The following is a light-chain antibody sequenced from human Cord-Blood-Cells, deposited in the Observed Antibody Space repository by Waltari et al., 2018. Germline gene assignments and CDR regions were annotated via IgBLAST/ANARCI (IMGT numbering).Light chain of an antibody. Sequence: QSALTQPASVSGSPGQAITISCTGTSSDVGVYNYVSWYQQHPGKAPNLMIYEVSTRPSGVSNRFSGSKSGNTASLTISGLQAEDEADYYCSSYTSSSTLDVVFGGGTKLTVL. V-gene: IGLV2-14*01. CDR2: EVS. CDR1: SSDVGVYNY. J-gene: IGLJ2*01. CDR3: SSYTSSSTLDVV.